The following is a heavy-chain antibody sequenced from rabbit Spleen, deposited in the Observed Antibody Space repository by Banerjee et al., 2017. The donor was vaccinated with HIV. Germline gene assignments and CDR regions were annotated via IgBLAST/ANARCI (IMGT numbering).Heavy chain of an antibody. Sequence: QEQLVESGGGLVRPGASLTLTCKASGIDFSDSYYMCWVRQAPGKGLESIACIYGGSGGSTWYASWAKGRFTISKTSSTTVTLQLTSLTAADTATYFCARVVVAGVDWLDLWGQGTLVTVS. V-gene: IGHV1S45*01. D-gene: IGHD4-1*01. CDR3: ARVVVAGVDWLDL. J-gene: IGHJ5*01. CDR1: GIDFSDSYY. CDR2: IYGGSGGST.